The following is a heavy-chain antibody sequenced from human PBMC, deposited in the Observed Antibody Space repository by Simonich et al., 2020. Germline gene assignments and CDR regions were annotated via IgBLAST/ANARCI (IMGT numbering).Heavy chain of an antibody. D-gene: IGHD6-13*01. Sequence: QVQLQESGPGLVKPSETLSLTCAVSGYSISSGYYWGWIRQPPGKGLEWIGGIYHRGRTYSNPSLKSGVTISVDTSKNQFSLKLSSVTAADTAVDYCARVGYSNYYYYGMDVWGQGTTVTVSS. CDR3: ARVGYSNYYYYGMDV. CDR2: IYHRGRT. J-gene: IGHJ6*02. V-gene: IGHV4-38-2*01. CDR1: GYSISSGYY.